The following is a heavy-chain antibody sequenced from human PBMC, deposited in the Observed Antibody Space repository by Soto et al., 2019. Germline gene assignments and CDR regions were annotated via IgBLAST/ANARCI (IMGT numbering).Heavy chain of an antibody. D-gene: IGHD3-10*01. V-gene: IGHV1-18*01. CDR3: AIKRITMVRGVIDYFDY. Sequence: ASVKVYCKASGYTFTSYGISWVRQAPGQGLEWMGWISAYNGNTNYAQKLQGRVTMTTDTSTSTAYMELRSLRSDDTAVYYCAIKRITMVRGVIDYFDYWGQGTLDTVSS. CDR2: ISAYNGNT. CDR1: GYTFTSYG. J-gene: IGHJ4*02.